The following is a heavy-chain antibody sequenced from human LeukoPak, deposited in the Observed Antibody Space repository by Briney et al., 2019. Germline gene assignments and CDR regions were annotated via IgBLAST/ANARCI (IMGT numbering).Heavy chain of an antibody. CDR2: IKPSDGFT. Sequence: ASVKVSCKASGYTFTSYYVHWVRQAPGQGLEWRGVIKPSDGFTSYAQKFQGRLTVTRDMSTSTVYMELNSLRSEDTVVYFCGREIEATTDYWGQGTLVTVSS. J-gene: IGHJ4*02. D-gene: IGHD1-7*01. V-gene: IGHV1-46*01. CDR1: GYTFTSYY. CDR3: GREIEATTDY.